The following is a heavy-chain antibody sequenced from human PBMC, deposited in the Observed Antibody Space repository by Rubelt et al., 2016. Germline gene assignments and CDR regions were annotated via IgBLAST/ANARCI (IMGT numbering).Heavy chain of an antibody. V-gene: IGHV5-10-1*01. Sequence: ISWVRQMPGKGLEWMGRIDPSDSYTNYSPSFQGHVTISADKSISTAYLQGSSLKAPDTAMYYCARLFSGDTYEYFDYWGQGTPVTVSS. CDR3: ARLFSGDTYEYFDY. J-gene: IGHJ4*02. CDR2: IDPSDSYT. D-gene: IGHD1-26*01.